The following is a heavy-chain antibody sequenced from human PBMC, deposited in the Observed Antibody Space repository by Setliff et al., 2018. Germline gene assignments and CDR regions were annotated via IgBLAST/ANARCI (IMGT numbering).Heavy chain of an antibody. V-gene: IGHV2-5*01. Sequence: NSGPTLVNPTQTLTLTCTFSGFSLSTSGVGVGWIRQPPGKALEWLALIYWNDDKRYSPSLKSRLTITKDTSKNQVVLTMTNMDPVDTATYYCARINMVRGVPPHLDYWGQGTLVTVSS. CDR3: ARINMVRGVPPHLDY. D-gene: IGHD3-10*01. J-gene: IGHJ4*02. CDR1: GFSLSTSGVG. CDR2: IYWNDDK.